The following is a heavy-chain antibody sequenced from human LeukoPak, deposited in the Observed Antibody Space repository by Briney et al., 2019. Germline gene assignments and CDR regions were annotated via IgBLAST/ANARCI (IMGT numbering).Heavy chain of an antibody. V-gene: IGHV3-48*02. CDR3: ATEQAPLGTGIDY. CDR1: GFSFNSHS. Sequence: GGSLRLSCAASGFSFNSHSMNWVRQAPGQGLEWVSYISSGSGTIYYADSVKGRFTISRDNAKNSLYLQRSSDRDTHTAVYYCATEQAPLGTGIDYWGQGTLVTVSS. D-gene: IGHD7-27*01. J-gene: IGHJ4*02. CDR2: ISSGSGTI.